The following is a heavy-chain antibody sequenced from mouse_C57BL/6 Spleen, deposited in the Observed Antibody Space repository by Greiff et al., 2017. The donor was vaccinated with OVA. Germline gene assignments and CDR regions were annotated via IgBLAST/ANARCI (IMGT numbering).Heavy chain of an antibody. CDR3: ARSRNYGNYEAWFAY. CDR2: LDPSDSYT. D-gene: IGHD2-1*01. Sequence: QVQLQQPGAELVKPGASVKLSCKASGFTFTSYWMQWVNQRPGKGLEWIGELDPSDSYTNYNQKFKGKATLTVDTSSSTAYRQLSILTSEDSAVYYWARSRNYGNYEAWFAYWGQGTLVTVSA. J-gene: IGHJ3*01. CDR1: GFTFTSYW. V-gene: IGHV1-50*01.